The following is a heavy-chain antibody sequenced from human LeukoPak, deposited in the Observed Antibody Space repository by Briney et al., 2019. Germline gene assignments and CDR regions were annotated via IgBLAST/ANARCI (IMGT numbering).Heavy chain of an antibody. D-gene: IGHD4-17*01. CDR3: ARRGRGDYAAFWFDP. CDR2: IYYSGST. Sequence: SQTLSLTCTVSGGSISSGDYYWSWIRQPPGKGLEWIGYIYYSGSTYYNPSLKSRVTISVDTSKNQFSLKLSSVTAADTAVYYCARRGRGDYAAFWFDPWGQGTLVTVSS. J-gene: IGHJ5*02. V-gene: IGHV4-30-4*01. CDR1: GGSISSGDYY.